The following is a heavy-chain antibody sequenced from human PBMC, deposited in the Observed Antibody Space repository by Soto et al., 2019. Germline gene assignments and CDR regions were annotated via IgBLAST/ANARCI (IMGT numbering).Heavy chain of an antibody. V-gene: IGHV3-74*01. CDR3: IKVLTRGVGVPRFYFDS. D-gene: IGHD3-9*01. Sequence: EGSLRLSCAASGFTFSNDWMHWVRQAPGKGLEWVSRINADGGSTHYADSVRGRFTISRDNAKNTLFLQLNSLRVEDTAIYYCIKVLTRGVGVPRFYFDSWGQGTLVPVSS. J-gene: IGHJ4*02. CDR1: GFTFSNDW. CDR2: INADGGST.